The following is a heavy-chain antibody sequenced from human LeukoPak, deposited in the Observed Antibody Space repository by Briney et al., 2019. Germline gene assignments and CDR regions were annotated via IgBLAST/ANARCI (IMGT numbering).Heavy chain of an antibody. CDR1: GGSINSGGYY. CDR2: IYTSGST. D-gene: IGHD3-9*01. CDR3: ARVTRHYDVLTGYGYYSYMDV. V-gene: IGHV4-61*02. Sequence: PSETLSLTCTVSGGSINSGGYYWSWIRQPAGKGLEWIGRIYTSGSTNYNPSLKSRVTISVDTSKNQFSLKLSSVTAADTAVYYCARVTRHYDVLTGYGYYSYMDVWGNGTTVTISS. J-gene: IGHJ6*03.